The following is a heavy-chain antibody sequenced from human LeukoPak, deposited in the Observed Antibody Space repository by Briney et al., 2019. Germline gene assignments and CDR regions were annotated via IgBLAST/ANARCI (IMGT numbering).Heavy chain of an antibody. CDR1: GVSVSSNF. CDR2: IYSGGKT. Sequence: GGSLRLSCAASGVSVSSNFMIWVRQAPGKGLEWVSLIYSGGKTSYADSVKGRFSISRDNSKSTLYLQMNSLRVEDTAVYYCTRDPPAVAINTYAWGQGTLVTVSS. V-gene: IGHV3-66*01. CDR3: TRDPPAVAINTYA. D-gene: IGHD6-13*01. J-gene: IGHJ5*02.